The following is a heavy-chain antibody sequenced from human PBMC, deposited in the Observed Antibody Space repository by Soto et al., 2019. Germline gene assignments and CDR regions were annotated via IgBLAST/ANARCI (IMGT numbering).Heavy chain of an antibody. Sequence: SETLSLTCTVSGCSISSYYWSWIRQPPGKGLEWIGYIYYSGSTNYNPSLKSRVTISVDTSKNQFSLKLSSVTAADTAVYYCARHKVREWLRFHFLDYWGQGTLVTVSS. CDR1: GCSISSYY. D-gene: IGHD5-12*01. V-gene: IGHV4-59*08. CDR2: IYYSGST. CDR3: ARHKVREWLRFHFLDY. J-gene: IGHJ4*02.